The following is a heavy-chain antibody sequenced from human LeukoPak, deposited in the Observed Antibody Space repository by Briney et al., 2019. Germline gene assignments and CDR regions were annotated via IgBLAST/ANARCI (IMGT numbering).Heavy chain of an antibody. Sequence: PGGSLRLSCAASEFTFSSYSMNWVRQAPGKGLEWVSSISSSSSYIYYADSVKGRFTISRDNAKNSLYLQMNSLRAEDTAVYYCAREASKSGWYLRYFDYWGQGTLVTVSS. D-gene: IGHD6-19*01. CDR2: ISSSSSYI. J-gene: IGHJ4*02. CDR1: EFTFSSYS. CDR3: AREASKSGWYLRYFDY. V-gene: IGHV3-21*01.